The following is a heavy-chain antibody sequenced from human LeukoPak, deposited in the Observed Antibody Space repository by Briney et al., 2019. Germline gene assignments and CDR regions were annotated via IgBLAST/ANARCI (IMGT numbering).Heavy chain of an antibody. Sequence: SDTLSLTCTVSGGSISSGSYYWSWIRQPAGKGLEWIGRIYTSGSTNYNPSLKSRVTISVDTSKNQFSLKLSSVTAADTAVYYCASTFLAYCGGDCYSEPWYFDLWGRGTLVTVSS. V-gene: IGHV4-61*02. CDR3: ASTFLAYCGGDCYSEPWYFDL. CDR1: GGSISSGSYY. D-gene: IGHD2-21*02. CDR2: IYTSGST. J-gene: IGHJ2*01.